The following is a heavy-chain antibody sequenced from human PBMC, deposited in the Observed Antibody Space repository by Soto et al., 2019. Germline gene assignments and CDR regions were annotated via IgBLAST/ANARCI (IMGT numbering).Heavy chain of an antibody. CDR3: ARVPDYGDYVSRLDAFDI. CDR2: IKQDGSEK. D-gene: IGHD4-17*01. CDR1: GFTFSSYW. J-gene: IGHJ3*02. Sequence: GGSLRLSCAASGFTFSSYWMSWVRQAPGKGLEWVANIKQDGSEKYYVDSVKGRFTISRDNAKNSLYLQMNSLRAEDTAVYYCARVPDYGDYVSRLDAFDIWGQGTMVTVSS. V-gene: IGHV3-7*01.